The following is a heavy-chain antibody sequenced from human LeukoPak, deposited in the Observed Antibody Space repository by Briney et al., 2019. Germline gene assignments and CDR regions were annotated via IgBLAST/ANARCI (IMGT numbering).Heavy chain of an antibody. Sequence: ASVKVSCKASGYTFTNYAMNWVRQAPGQGLEWMGWINTNTGNPTYAQGFTGRFVFSLDTSVNTAYLQISSLKTADTAVYYCARVKEGEVRYFDWLTSVGYYFDYWGQGTLVTVSS. CDR3: ARVKEGEVRYFDWLTSVGYYFDY. CDR1: GYTFTNYA. J-gene: IGHJ4*02. CDR2: INTNTGNP. V-gene: IGHV7-4-1*02. D-gene: IGHD3-9*01.